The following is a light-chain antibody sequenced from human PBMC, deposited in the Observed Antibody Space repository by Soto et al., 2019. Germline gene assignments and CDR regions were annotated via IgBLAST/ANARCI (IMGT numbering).Light chain of an antibody. J-gene: IGKJ4*01. V-gene: IGKV1-33*01. CDR2: GAS. CDR1: QDINNY. CDR3: QQCDNLPLT. Sequence: DIQMTQSPSPLSASVGDRVTISCQASQDINNYLNWYQQKPGKAPKLLIYGASNLETGVPSRFSASGSGTDFTFTISSLQPEDIATYYCQQCDNLPLTFGGGTKVDIK.